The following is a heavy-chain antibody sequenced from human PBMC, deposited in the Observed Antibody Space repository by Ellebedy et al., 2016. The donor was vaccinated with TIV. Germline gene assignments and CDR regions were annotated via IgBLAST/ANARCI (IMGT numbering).Heavy chain of an antibody. CDR1: GYAFTSRW. CDR2: IKTHNGDT. V-gene: IGHV1-2*02. CDR3: ARDLGVPDDD. J-gene: IGHJ4*02. Sequence: AASVKVSCKASGYAFTSRWLHWVRQAPGQGLEWLVLIKTHNGDTIYAQKFQGRVTLTRDTSISTAYMELNRLTPDDTAVYYCARDLGVPDDDWGQGTLVTVSS. D-gene: IGHD3-10*01.